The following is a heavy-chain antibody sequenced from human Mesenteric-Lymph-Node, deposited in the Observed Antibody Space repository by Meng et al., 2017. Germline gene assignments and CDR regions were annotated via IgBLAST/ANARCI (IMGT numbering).Heavy chain of an antibody. Sequence: QVQLQESGPGLVKPSQTLSLTRTVSGGSISSGDYYWSWIRQPPGKGLEWIGYIYNSGSTYYNPSLKSRVTISVDTSKNQFSLKLRFVTAADTAVYYCAREGRSHQVGVSVYWGQGNLVTVSS. D-gene: IGHD2-21*01. J-gene: IGHJ4*02. CDR1: GGSISSGDYY. CDR3: AREGRSHQVGVSVY. V-gene: IGHV4-30-4*01. CDR2: IYNSGST.